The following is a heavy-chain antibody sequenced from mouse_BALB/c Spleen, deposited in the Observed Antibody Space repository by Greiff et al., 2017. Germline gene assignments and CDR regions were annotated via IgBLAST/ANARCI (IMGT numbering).Heavy chain of an antibody. CDR1: GFSLTSYG. Sequence: VMLVESGPGLVAPSQSLSITCTVSGFSLTSYGVHWVRQPPGKGLEWLGVIWAGGSTNYNSALMSRLSISKDNSKSQVFLKMNSLQTDDTAMYYCARKDYYGSSYGAMDYWGQGTSVTVSS. J-gene: IGHJ4*01. V-gene: IGHV2-9*02. D-gene: IGHD1-1*01. CDR2: IWAGGST. CDR3: ARKDYYGSSYGAMDY.